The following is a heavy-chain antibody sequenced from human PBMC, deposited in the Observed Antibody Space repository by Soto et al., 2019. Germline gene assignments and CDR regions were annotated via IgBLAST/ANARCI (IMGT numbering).Heavy chain of an antibody. CDR2: INHSGST. CDR3: ARVQGYSNYVGRGGMMYYYYGMDV. J-gene: IGHJ6*02. V-gene: IGHV4-34*01. D-gene: IGHD4-4*01. CDR1: GGSFSGYY. Sequence: PSETLSLTCAVYGGSFSGYYWSWIRQPPGKGLEWNGEINHSGSTNYNPSLKSRVTISVDTSKNQFSLKLSSVTAADTAVYYCARVQGYSNYVGRGGMMYYYYGMDVWGQGTTVTVSS.